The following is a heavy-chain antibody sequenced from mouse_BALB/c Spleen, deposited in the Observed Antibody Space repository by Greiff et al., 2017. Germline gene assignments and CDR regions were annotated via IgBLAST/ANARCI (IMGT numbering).Heavy chain of an antibody. CDR3: ARYGTLYAMDY. CDR2: IWGDGST. Sequence: QAQLKESGPGLVAPSQSLSITCTVSGFSLTGYGVNWVRQPPGKGLEWLGMIWGDGSTDYNSALKSRLSISKDNSKSQVFLKMNSLQTDDTARYYCARYGTLYAMDYWGQGTSVTVSS. CDR1: GFSLTGYG. V-gene: IGHV2-6-7*01. D-gene: IGHD2-10*02. J-gene: IGHJ4*01.